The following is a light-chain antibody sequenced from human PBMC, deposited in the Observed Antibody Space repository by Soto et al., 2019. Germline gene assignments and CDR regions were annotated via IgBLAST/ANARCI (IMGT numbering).Light chain of an antibody. CDR3: RRYGSSPFT. CDR2: GAS. V-gene: IGKV3-20*01. Sequence: EIVLTQSPGTLSLSPGERATLSCRASQNVSSSYLAWYQQKPGQAPRLLIYGASSRATGIPDRFSGSGSGTDFTLTISRLEPEDFAEYYFRRYGSSPFTCGPRTKVDIK. CDR1: QNVSSSY. J-gene: IGKJ3*01.